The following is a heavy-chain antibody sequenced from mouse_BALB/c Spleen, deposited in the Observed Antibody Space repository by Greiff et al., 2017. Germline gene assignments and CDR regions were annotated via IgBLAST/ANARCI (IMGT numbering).Heavy chain of an antibody. CDR3: AREGGNYLAWFAY. CDR1: GYTFTSYV. V-gene: IGHV1-14*01. J-gene: IGHJ3*01. Sequence: VQLQQSGPELVKPGASVKMSCKASGYTFTSYVMHWVKQKPGQGLEWIGYINPYNDGTKYNEKFKGKATLTSDKSSSTAYMQFNSLTSEDSAVYYCAREGGNYLAWFAYWGQGTLVTVSA. CDR2: INPYNDGT. D-gene: IGHD2-1*01.